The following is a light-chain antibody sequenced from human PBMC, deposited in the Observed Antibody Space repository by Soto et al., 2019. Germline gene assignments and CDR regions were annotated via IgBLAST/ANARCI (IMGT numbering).Light chain of an antibody. CDR3: QQYNNWPS. V-gene: IGKV3-15*01. Sequence: EIVMTQSPATLSVSPGERATLSCRASQSVSSNLAWYQHKPGQAPRLLIYGASTRATGIPARFSGSGSATEFTLTISSLQSDEFAIYYCQQYNNWPSFGGGTKVEIK. CDR1: QSVSSN. CDR2: GAS. J-gene: IGKJ4*01.